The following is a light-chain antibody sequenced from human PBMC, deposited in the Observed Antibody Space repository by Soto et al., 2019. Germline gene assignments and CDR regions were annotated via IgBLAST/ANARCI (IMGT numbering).Light chain of an antibody. V-gene: IGKV3-20*01. Sequence: LVLTQSPGTLSLSPGERVTLSCRASQSLSSGYLAWYQQKFGQAPRLLIYDASRRATGIPERFSGSGSGTDFTLTINRLEPEDFAVYYCQQYGSSPTFGLGTKVDIK. CDR2: DAS. J-gene: IGKJ1*01. CDR1: QSLSSGY. CDR3: QQYGSSPT.